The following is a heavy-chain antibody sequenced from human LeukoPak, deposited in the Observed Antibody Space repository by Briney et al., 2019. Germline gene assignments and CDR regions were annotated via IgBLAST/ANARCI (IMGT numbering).Heavy chain of an antibody. D-gene: IGHD2-15*01. Sequence: VKVSCKTSGYTFTSYGISWVRQAPGQGLEWMGIINPSGGSTNYAQKFQGRLTMTRDTSTSTVYMELSSLRSEDTAVYYCARAGVVVVVAASPYYFDYWGQGTLVTVSS. CDR1: GYTFTSYG. CDR3: ARAGVVVVVAASPYYFDY. J-gene: IGHJ4*02. CDR2: INPSGGST. V-gene: IGHV1-46*01.